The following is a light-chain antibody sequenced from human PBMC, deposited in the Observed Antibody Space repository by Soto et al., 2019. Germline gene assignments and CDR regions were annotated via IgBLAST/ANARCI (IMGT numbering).Light chain of an antibody. V-gene: IGLV2-14*01. CDR1: SSDVGGYNY. CDR3: SSYTSSSTLV. J-gene: IGLJ3*02. CDR2: EVT. Sequence: QSALTQPASVSGSPGQSITISCTGTSSDVGGYNYVSWYQQYPDKVPKLMICEVTTRPPWVSNRFSGSKSGNTASLTISGLQPEDEADYYCSSYTSSSTLVFGGGTQRTV.